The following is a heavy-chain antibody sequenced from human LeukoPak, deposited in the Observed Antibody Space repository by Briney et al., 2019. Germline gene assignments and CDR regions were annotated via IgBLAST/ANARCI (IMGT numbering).Heavy chain of an antibody. D-gene: IGHD3-22*01. J-gene: IGHJ4*02. CDR3: ARVASELRWAVVITQLPDY. V-gene: IGHV3-7*01. Sequence: PGRSLRLSCAASGFTFSSYWMSWVRQAPGKGLEWVANIKQDGSEKYYVDSVKGRFTISRDNAKNSLYLQMNSLRAEDTAVYYCARVASELRWAVVITQLPDYWGQGTLVTVSS. CDR1: GFTFSSYW. CDR2: IKQDGSEK.